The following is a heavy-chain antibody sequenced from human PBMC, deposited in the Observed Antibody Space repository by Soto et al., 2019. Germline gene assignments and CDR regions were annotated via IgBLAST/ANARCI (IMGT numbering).Heavy chain of an antibody. J-gene: IGHJ4*02. CDR3: ARDTGDGNFDF. CDR1: GYTFSSYA. D-gene: IGHD7-27*01. CDR2: INAGYGNT. V-gene: IGHV1-3*01. Sequence: GASVKVSCKASGYTFSSYAMHWVRQAPGQRLEWMGWINAGYGNTKSSQKFQDRVTISRDTSASTAYMELTSLRSEDTAVYYCARDTGDGNFDFWGQGTLVSFSS.